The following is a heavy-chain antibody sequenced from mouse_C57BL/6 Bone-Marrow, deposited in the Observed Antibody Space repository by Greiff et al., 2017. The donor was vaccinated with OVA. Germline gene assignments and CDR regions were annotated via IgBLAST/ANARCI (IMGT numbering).Heavy chain of an antibody. J-gene: IGHJ2*01. CDR3: ISTAQALDY. CDR1: GFNIKDDY. Sequence: EVQLQESGAELVRPGASVKLSCTASGFNIKDDYMHWVKQRPEQGLEWIGWIDPENGDTEYASKFQGKATITADTASNTAYLQLSSLTAEDTAVYYCISTAQALDYWGQGTTLTVSS. V-gene: IGHV14-4*01. CDR2: IDPENGDT. D-gene: IGHD3-2*02.